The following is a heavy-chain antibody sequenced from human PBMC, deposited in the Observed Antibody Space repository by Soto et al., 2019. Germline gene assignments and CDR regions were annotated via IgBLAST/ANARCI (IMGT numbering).Heavy chain of an antibody. CDR1: GGTLSSNT. CDR3: ARDKVVGGHRVMDV. V-gene: IGHV1-69*06. Sequence: QLVQSGAEVKKPGSSVKVSCKASGGTLSSNTINWVRQAPGQGLEWMGGIIPIFGTANYAQKFQGRVTITADKTTSTAYMEVSGLRSDDTAVYYCARDKVVGGHRVMDVWGQGTTVIVSS. CDR2: IIPIFGTA. J-gene: IGHJ6*02.